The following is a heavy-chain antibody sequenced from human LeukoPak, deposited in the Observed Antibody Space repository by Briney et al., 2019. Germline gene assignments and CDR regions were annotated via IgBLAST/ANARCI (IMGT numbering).Heavy chain of an antibody. D-gene: IGHD6-6*01. V-gene: IGHV4-4*07. CDR3: ARARRSSSRVYYFDY. Sequence: SETLSLTCTVSGGSISSYYWSWIRQPAGKGLEWIGRIYTSGSTNYNPSLKSRVTISVDTSKNQFSLKLSSVTAADTAVYYCARARRSSSRVYYFDYWGQGTLVTVSS. J-gene: IGHJ4*02. CDR1: GGSISSYY. CDR2: IYTSGST.